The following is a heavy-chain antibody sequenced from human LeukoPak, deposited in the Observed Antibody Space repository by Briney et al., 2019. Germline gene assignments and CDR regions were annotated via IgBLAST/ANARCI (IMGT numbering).Heavy chain of an antibody. V-gene: IGHV3-23*01. CDR1: GFTFISYG. J-gene: IGHJ4*02. CDR3: AKDSGWIQFID. D-gene: IGHD5-18*01. Sequence: GSLRLSCAASGFTFISYGMSWVRQAPGKGLEWVSAISGSGGSTYYADSAKGRFTISRDNSKNTMYLQMNSLRAEDTGVYYCAKDSGWIQFIDWGQGTLVTVSS. CDR2: ISGSGGST.